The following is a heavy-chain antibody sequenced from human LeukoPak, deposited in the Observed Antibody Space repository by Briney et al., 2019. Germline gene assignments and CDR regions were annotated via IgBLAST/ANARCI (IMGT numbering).Heavy chain of an antibody. CDR1: GGSISSSSYY. J-gene: IGHJ4*02. D-gene: IGHD2-15*01. Sequence: SETLSLTCTVSGGSISSSSYYWGWIRQTPGKGLEWIGSIYYSGSTYYNPSLKSRVTISVDTSKNQFSLKLSSVTAADTAVYYCARALCSGGSCYIDYWGQGTLVTVSS. CDR2: IYYSGST. CDR3: ARALCSGGSCYIDY. V-gene: IGHV4-39*07.